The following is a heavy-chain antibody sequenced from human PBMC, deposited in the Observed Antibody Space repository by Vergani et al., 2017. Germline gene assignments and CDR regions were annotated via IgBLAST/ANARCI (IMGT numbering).Heavy chain of an antibody. V-gene: IGHV3-30*02. CDR3: AKHFRGWSIDY. CDR2: IQFDGSNQ. Sequence: QVQLVESGGGVVQRGGSLRLSCATSGFTFSNYDMQWIRQGPGKGLEFVAFIQFDGSNQYYADSVKGRFTLSRDFSKNTPYLQMNSLRTDDTAKYYCAKHFRGWSIDYWGQGTQFIVSS. J-gene: IGHJ4*02. D-gene: IGHD3-3*01. CDR1: GFTFSNYD.